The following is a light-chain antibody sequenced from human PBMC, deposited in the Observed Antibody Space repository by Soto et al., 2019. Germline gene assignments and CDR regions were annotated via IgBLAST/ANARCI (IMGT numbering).Light chain of an antibody. Sequence: DIQMTQSPSSLSASVGDRVTITCRASQSISSYLNWYQQKPGKAPKLLIYAASSLQSGVPSRFSGSGSGTDFTLTISSLQPEDFATYYYHQSYSTPITFGQGTRLEIK. CDR2: AAS. J-gene: IGKJ5*01. V-gene: IGKV1-39*01. CDR1: QSISSY. CDR3: HQSYSTPIT.